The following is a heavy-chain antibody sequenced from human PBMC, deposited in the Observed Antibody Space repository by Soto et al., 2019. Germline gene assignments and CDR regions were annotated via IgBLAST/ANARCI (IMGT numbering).Heavy chain of an antibody. J-gene: IGHJ4*02. Sequence: EVQLVESGGGLIQPGGSLKLSCAASGFTVGNNYMSWVRQAPGKGLEWVSLIYSTGTTKYADSVKGRFTVSRDNAKNTLYLQMNSLRSEDTAVYYCAKDGRGSWSHYNRCGYWGQGTLVTVSS. V-gene: IGHV3-53*01. CDR3: AKDGRGSWSHYNRCGY. D-gene: IGHD3-10*01. CDR1: GFTVGNNY. CDR2: IYSTGTT.